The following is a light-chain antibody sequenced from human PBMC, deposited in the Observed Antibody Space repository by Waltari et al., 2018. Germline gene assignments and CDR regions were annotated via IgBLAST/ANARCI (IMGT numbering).Light chain of an antibody. CDR2: DVS. V-gene: IGLV2-14*03. J-gene: IGLJ2*01. Sequence: HSALTQPASVSGSPGHSITLPCRGSSSDVGGYNYVPWYLQYPGQAPKLIIYDVSQRPSEISDRFSGSKSGSTASLTISGLQAEDEADYYCSSYTSSNTVVFGGGTKVTVL. CDR1: SSDVGGYNY. CDR3: SSYTSSNTVV.